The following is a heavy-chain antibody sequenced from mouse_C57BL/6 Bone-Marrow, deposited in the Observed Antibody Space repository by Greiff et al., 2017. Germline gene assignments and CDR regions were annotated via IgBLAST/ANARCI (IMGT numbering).Heavy chain of an antibody. Sequence: EVQLQQSGPVLVKPGASVKMSCKASGSTFPDYYMNWVKQSHGKGLEWIGVINPYNGGTSYNQKFKDKATLTVDKSSSTAYMELNSLTSEDSAVYYCARSVITTVVAPFAYWGQGTLVTVSA. CDR3: ARSVITTVVAPFAY. CDR1: GSTFPDYY. J-gene: IGHJ3*01. D-gene: IGHD1-1*01. V-gene: IGHV1-19*01. CDR2: INPYNGGT.